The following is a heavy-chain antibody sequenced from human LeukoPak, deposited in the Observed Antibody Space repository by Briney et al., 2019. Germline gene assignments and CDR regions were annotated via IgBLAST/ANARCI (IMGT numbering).Heavy chain of an antibody. CDR3: ARELEYYDSSGYYPEYFQH. J-gene: IGHJ1*01. Sequence: ASVKVSCKASAYTFISYGISWVRQAPGQGLEWMGWISAYNGNTNYAQKLQGRVTMTTDTSTSTAYMELRSLRSDDTAVYYCARELEYYDSSGYYPEYFQHWGQGTLVTVSS. CDR1: AYTFISYG. CDR2: ISAYNGNT. D-gene: IGHD3-22*01. V-gene: IGHV1-18*01.